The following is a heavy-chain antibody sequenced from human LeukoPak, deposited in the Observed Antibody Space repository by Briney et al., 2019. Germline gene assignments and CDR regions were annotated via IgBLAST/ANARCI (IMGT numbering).Heavy chain of an antibody. CDR2: TRNKANSYTT. V-gene: IGHV3-72*01. CDR3: AKDLRYSSGFDAFDI. J-gene: IGHJ3*02. Sequence: GGSLRLSCAASGFTFSDHYMDWVRQAPGKGLEWVGRTRNKANSYTTEYAASVKGRFTISRDDSKNSLYLQMNSLRAEDTAVYYCAKDLRYSSGFDAFDIWGQGTMVTVSS. CDR1: GFTFSDHY. D-gene: IGHD6-19*01.